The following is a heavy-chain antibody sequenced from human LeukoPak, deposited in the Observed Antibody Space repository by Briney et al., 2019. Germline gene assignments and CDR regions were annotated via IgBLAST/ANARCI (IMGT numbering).Heavy chain of an antibody. CDR1: GGSISSGGYY. V-gene: IGHV4-31*03. D-gene: IGHD3-16*01. Sequence: SQTLSLTCTVSGGSISSGGYYWSWIRQHPGKGLEWIGYIYYSGSTYYNPSLKSRVTISVDTSKNQFSLKLSSVTAADTAVYYCARDFGAEAGWFDPWGQGTLVTVSS. CDR2: IYYSGST. CDR3: ARDFGAEAGWFDP. J-gene: IGHJ5*02.